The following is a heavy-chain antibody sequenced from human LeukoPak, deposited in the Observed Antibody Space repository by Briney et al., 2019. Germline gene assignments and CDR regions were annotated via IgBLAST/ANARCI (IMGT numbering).Heavy chain of an antibody. CDR3: AKERDRLTETATIEFDY. V-gene: IGHV3-23*01. J-gene: IGHJ4*02. Sequence: PGASLRLSCAASGFTFSSYAMSWVRQAPGKGLEWVSAISGSGGSTYYADSVKGRFTISRDNSKNTLYLQMNSLRAEDTAVYYCAKERDRLTETATIEFDYWGQGTLVTVSS. CDR2: ISGSGGST. D-gene: IGHD5-24*01. CDR1: GFTFSSYA.